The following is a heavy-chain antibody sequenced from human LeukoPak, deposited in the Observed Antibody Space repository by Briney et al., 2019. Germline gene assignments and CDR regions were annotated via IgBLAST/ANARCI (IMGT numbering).Heavy chain of an antibody. Sequence: SETLSLTCTVSGGSIGSGYYWAWIRQPPGKGLEWVGSIHYGGTTHYNPSLQSRVTISADTSKNQFALDLRSVTAADTAVYYCTRDIGDFVSDFWGQGTLVTVSS. V-gene: IGHV4-39*02. D-gene: IGHD2-21*02. CDR1: GGSIGSGYY. J-gene: IGHJ4*02. CDR2: IHYGGTT. CDR3: TRDIGDFVSDF.